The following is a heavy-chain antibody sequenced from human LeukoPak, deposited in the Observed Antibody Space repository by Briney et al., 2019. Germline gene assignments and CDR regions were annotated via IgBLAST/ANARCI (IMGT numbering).Heavy chain of an antibody. J-gene: IGHJ4*02. V-gene: IGHV3-33*01. CDR1: GFTFSSYG. CDR3: ARARYSSGWYYFDY. CDR2: IWYDGSNK. Sequence: GGSLRLSCAASGFTFSSYGMHWVRQAPGKGLEWVAVIWYDGSNKYYADSVKGRFTISRDNSKNTLYLQMNSLRAEDTAVYYCARARYSSGWYYFDYWGQGTLVTVSS. D-gene: IGHD6-19*01.